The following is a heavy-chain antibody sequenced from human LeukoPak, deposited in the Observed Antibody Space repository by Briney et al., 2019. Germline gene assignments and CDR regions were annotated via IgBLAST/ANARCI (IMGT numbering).Heavy chain of an antibody. Sequence: PGGSLRLSCAASGFIFSSYGIHWVRQAPGKGLEWVAVIWYDGSKKYYADSVKGRFTISRDNSKNTLYLQTNSLRAEDTAVYYCARDHCTSTSCYSSDYWGQGTLVTVSS. D-gene: IGHD2-2*01. CDR2: IWYDGSKK. CDR1: GFIFSSYG. V-gene: IGHV3-33*01. J-gene: IGHJ4*02. CDR3: ARDHCTSTSCYSSDY.